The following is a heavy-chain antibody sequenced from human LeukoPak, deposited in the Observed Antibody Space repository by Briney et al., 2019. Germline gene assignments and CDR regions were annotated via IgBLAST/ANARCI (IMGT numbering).Heavy chain of an antibody. J-gene: IGHJ4*02. D-gene: IGHD5-12*01. CDR3: AKSGGRGYSGYEDYFDY. Sequence: GGSLRLSCAASGFTFSSYSMNWVRQAPGKGLEWVSYISSSSSTIYYADSVKGRFTISRDNAKNSLYLQMNSLRAEDTAVYYCAKSGGRGYSGYEDYFDYWGQGTLVTVSS. CDR1: GFTFSSYS. CDR2: ISSSSSTI. V-gene: IGHV3-48*04.